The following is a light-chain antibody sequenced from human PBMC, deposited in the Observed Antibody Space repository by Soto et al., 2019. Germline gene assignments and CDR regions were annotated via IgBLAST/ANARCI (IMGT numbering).Light chain of an antibody. CDR1: SSDVGGYNY. V-gene: IGLV2-14*01. CDR2: DVS. CDR3: SSYIGSSSYV. J-gene: IGLJ1*01. Sequence: QSVLTQPASASGSPGQSITISCTGTSSDVGGYNYVSWYQQHPGKAPKLMIYDVSSRPSGVSNRFSGSKSGNTASLTISGLQAEDEADYYCSSYIGSSSYVFGTGTKVIVL.